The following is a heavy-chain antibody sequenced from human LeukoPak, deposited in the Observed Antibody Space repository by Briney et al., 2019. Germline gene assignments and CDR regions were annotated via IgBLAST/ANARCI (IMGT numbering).Heavy chain of an antibody. J-gene: IGHJ6*02. CDR3: ARGPYCSSTSCYNLFESIYHYYGMDV. V-gene: IGHV4-34*01. D-gene: IGHD2-2*02. CDR1: GGSFSGYY. Sequence: SETLSLTCAVSGGSFSGYYWSWIRQPPGKGLEWIGEINHSGSTNYNPSLKSRVTISVDTSKNQFSLKLSSVTAADTAVYYCARGPYCSSTSCYNLFESIYHYYGMDVWGQGTTVTVSS. CDR2: INHSGST.